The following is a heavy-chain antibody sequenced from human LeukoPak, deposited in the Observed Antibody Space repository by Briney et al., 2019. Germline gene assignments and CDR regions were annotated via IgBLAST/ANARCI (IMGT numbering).Heavy chain of an antibody. V-gene: IGHV4-34*01. Sequence: SETLSLTCAVYGGSFSGYYWSWIRQPPGKGLEWIGEINHSGSTNYNPSLKSRVTISVDTSKNQFSLQLNSVTPEDTAVYYCARENTLVRGTRNPFDYWGQGTLVTVSS. J-gene: IGHJ4*02. CDR2: INHSGST. D-gene: IGHD3-10*01. CDR3: ARENTLVRGTRNPFDY. CDR1: GGSFSGYY.